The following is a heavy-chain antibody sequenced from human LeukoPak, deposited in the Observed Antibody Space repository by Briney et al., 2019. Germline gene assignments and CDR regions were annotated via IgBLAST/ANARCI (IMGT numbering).Heavy chain of an antibody. CDR3: ARHYMVRGATRYYFDY. J-gene: IGHJ4*02. CDR2: IYYSGST. CDR1: GGSISGYY. D-gene: IGHD3-10*01. V-gene: IGHV4-59*08. Sequence: SETLSLTCTHSGGSISGYYWNWIRQSPHKGLEWMGHIYYSGSTNYNPSLKRRVTISVDTSKNQFSLKLTSVTAADAAVYYCARHYMVRGATRYYFDYWGQGTLVSVSS.